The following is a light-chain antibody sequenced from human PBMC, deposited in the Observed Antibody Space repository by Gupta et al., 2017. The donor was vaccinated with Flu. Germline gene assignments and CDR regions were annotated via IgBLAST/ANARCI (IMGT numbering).Light chain of an antibody. V-gene: IGLV1-40*01. Sequence: STSNGGAGYELHWYQHTAGRPPKLLIYANNNRPAGVPDRFSGSQAGTAASLAITVLQAEDEAYYYCQSYDSSGYYVFGTGTTVTVL. J-gene: IGLJ1*01. CDR2: ANN. CDR1: TSNGGAGYE. CDR3: QSYDSSGYYV.